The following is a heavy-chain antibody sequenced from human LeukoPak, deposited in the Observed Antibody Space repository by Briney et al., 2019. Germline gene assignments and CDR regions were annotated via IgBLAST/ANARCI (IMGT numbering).Heavy chain of an antibody. CDR2: IKEDGSDK. D-gene: IGHD3-10*01. J-gene: IGHJ4*02. Sequence: PGGSLRLSCAASGFTFSSYWMAWVRQAPGKGLEWVGNIKEDGSDKFYVDSVKGRFTMSRDNAKKSLYLQMTSLRAEDTAVYYCARDATRGGDFDYWGQGTLVTVSS. CDR3: ARDATRGGDFDY. V-gene: IGHV3-7*04. CDR1: GFTFSSYW.